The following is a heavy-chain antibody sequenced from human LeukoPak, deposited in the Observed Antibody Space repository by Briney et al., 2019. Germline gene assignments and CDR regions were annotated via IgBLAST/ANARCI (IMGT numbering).Heavy chain of an antibody. V-gene: IGHV4-34*01. J-gene: IGHJ6*02. D-gene: IGHD3-10*01. CDR2: INHSGST. CDR1: GGSFSGYY. Sequence: SETLSLTCAIYGGSFSGYYWSWIRQPPGKGLEWIGEINHSGSTNYNPSLKSRVTISVDTSKNQFSLKLSSVTAADTAVYYCARSSGRGYHYYYGMDVWGQGTTVTVSS. CDR3: ARSSGRGYHYYYGMDV.